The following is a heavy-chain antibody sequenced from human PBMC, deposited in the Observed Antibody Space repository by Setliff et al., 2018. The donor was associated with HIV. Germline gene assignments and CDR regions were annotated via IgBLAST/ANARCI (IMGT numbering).Heavy chain of an antibody. V-gene: IGHV1-69*13. CDR2: IIPIFGTT. CDR3: ARAKATRQARPTNCFDP. Sequence: SVKVSCKASGGRFSNYGISWVRQAPGQGLEWMGGIIPIFGTTNYAQMFQGRVTMTADESTSTAYMELSSLRFEDTAVYYCARAKATRQARPTNCFDPWGQGTLVTVSS. CDR1: GGRFSNYG. J-gene: IGHJ5*02. D-gene: IGHD1-1*01.